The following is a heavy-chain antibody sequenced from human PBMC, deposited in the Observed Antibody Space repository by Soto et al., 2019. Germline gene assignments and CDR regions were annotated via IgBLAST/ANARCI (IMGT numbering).Heavy chain of an antibody. J-gene: IGHJ6*02. CDR2: INAGNGNT. D-gene: IGHD1-1*01. Sequence: GASVKVSCKASGYTFTSYAMHWVRQAPGQRLEWMGWINAGNGNTKYSQKFQGRVTITRDTSASTAYMELSSLRSEDTAVYYCARVFRDWNDVWGGGRYYYYGMDVWGQGTTVTVSS. CDR1: GYTFTSYA. CDR3: ARVFRDWNDVWGGGRYYYYGMDV. V-gene: IGHV1-3*01.